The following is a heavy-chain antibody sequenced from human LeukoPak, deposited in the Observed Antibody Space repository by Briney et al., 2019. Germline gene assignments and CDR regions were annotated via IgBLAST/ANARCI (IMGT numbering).Heavy chain of an antibody. CDR2: IYTSGST. Sequence: SETLSLTCTVSGGSISSYYWSWIRQPAGKGLEWIGRIYTSGSTNYNPSLKSRVTMSVDTSKNQFSLKLSSVTAADTAVYYCARGQYYYGSGSPYYYYYGMDVWGQGTTVTVSS. V-gene: IGHV4-4*07. CDR1: GGSISSYY. CDR3: ARGQYYYGSGSPYYYYYGMDV. D-gene: IGHD3-10*01. J-gene: IGHJ6*02.